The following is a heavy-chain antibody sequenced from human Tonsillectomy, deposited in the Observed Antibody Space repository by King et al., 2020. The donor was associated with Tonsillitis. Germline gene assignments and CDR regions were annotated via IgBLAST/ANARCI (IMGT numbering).Heavy chain of an antibody. CDR2: IFHTGGT. D-gene: IGHD3-10*01. Sequence: QLQESGPGLVKPSETLSLTCTVSGASLNSDSHYWTWIRQPPGKRLEWIGFIFHTGGTNYNPSLNSRVTISLDTSEKQFSLKLSSVTAADTAVYYCARDYFGSFDIWGQGTRVIVSS. CDR1: GASLNSDSHY. V-gene: IGHV4-61*01. J-gene: IGHJ3*02. CDR3: ARDYFGSFDI.